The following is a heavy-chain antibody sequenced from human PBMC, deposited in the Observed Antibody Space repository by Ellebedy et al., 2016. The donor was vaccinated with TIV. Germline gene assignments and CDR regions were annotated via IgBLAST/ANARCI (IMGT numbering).Heavy chain of an antibody. J-gene: IGHJ4*02. CDR1: GYTFTSYA. Sequence: AASVKVSCKASGYTFTSYAMHWVRQAPGQRLEWMGWINAGNGDTKYSQKFQGRVTITRDTSASTAYMELSSLRSEDTAVYYCATDPGVLRTFDYWGQGTLVTVSS. V-gene: IGHV1-3*01. CDR3: ATDPGVLRTFDY. CDR2: INAGNGDT. D-gene: IGHD4/OR15-4a*01.